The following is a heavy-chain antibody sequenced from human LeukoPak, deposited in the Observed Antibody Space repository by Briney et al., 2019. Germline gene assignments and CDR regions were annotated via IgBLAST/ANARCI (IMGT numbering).Heavy chain of an antibody. J-gene: IGHJ5*02. D-gene: IGHD2-2*01. CDR3: ARDDDYGSSTSCSVRFGT. Sequence: SVKVSCKASGGTFSSYAISWVRQAPGQGLEWMGGIIPIFGTANYAQKFQGRVTITADESTSTAYMELSGLRSEDTAVYHCARDDDYGSSTSCSVRFGTWGQGTLVTVSS. CDR1: GGTFSSYA. CDR2: IIPIFGTA. V-gene: IGHV1-69*13.